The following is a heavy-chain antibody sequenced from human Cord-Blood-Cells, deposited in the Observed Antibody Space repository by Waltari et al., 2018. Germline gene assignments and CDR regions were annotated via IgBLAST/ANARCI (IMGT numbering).Heavy chain of an antibody. J-gene: IGHJ4*02. CDR2: IIPIFGTA. CDR3: ARFNPSGSYCDY. D-gene: IGHD1-26*01. Sequence: HGLEWMGGIIPIFGTANYAQKFQGRVTITADESTSTAYMELSSLRSEDTAVYYCARFNPSGSYCDYWGQGTLVTVSS. V-gene: IGHV1-69*01.